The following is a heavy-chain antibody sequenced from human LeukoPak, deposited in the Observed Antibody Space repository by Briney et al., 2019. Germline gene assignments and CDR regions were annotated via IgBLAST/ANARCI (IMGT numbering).Heavy chain of an antibody. V-gene: IGHV4-39*07. Sequence: SETLSLTCTVSGGSISSSSYYWGWIRQPPGKGLEWIGSIYYSGSTYDNLSLKSRVTISVDTSQNQFSLKLSSVTAADTAVYYCARGRSNWGYWYFDLWGRGTLVTVPS. CDR1: GGSISSSSYY. D-gene: IGHD7-27*01. CDR2: IYYSGST. CDR3: ARGRSNWGYWYFDL. J-gene: IGHJ2*01.